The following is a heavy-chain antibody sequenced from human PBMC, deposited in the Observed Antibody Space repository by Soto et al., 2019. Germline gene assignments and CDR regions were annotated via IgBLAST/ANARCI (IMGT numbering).Heavy chain of an antibody. CDR2: IIPIFGTA. CDR1: GGTFSSYA. V-gene: IGHV1-69*06. CDR3: ARHSKRMVRGVIIYYYYGMDV. J-gene: IGHJ6*02. Sequence: SVKVSCKASGGTFSSYAISWVRQAPGQGLEWMGGIIPIFGTANYAQKFQGRVTITADKSTSTAYMELGSLRSEDTAVYYCARHSKRMVRGVIIYYYYGMDVWGQGTTVTVSS. D-gene: IGHD3-10*01.